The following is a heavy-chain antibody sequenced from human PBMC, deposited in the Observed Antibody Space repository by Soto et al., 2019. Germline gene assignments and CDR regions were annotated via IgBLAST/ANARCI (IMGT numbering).Heavy chain of an antibody. CDR3: ARDLLLSNYGDYLTYYFDY. Sequence: PGGSLRLSCAASGFTFSSYAMHWVRGAPGKGLEWVAVISYDGSNKYYADSVKGRFTISRDNSKNTLYLQMNSLRAEDTAVYYCARDLLLSNYGDYLTYYFDYWGQGTLVTVSS. J-gene: IGHJ4*02. V-gene: IGHV3-30-3*01. D-gene: IGHD4-17*01. CDR2: ISYDGSNK. CDR1: GFTFSSYA.